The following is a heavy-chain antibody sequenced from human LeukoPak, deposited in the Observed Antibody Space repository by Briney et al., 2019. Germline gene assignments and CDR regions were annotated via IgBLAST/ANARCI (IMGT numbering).Heavy chain of an antibody. CDR1: GWSFSGYY. CDR2: INHSGST. D-gene: IGHD3-3*01. V-gene: IGHV4-34*01. Sequence: SETLSLTCAVYGWSFSGYYWGWIRQPPGKGLEWIGEINHSGSTNYNPSLKSRVTISVDTSKNQFSLKLSSVTAADTAVYYCARGKYYDFWSGYYRIRIGFDYWGQGTLVTVSS. CDR3: ARGKYYDFWSGYYRIRIGFDY. J-gene: IGHJ4*02.